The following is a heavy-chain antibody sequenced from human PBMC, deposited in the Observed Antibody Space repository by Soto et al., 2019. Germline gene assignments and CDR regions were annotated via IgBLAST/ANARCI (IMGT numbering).Heavy chain of an antibody. D-gene: IGHD3-22*01. CDR3: TSSFYYDTSGYD. Sequence: EVQLVESGGGLVQPGGSLRLSCAASGFSISNFWMSWVRQAPGKGLEWVANIKQDGSEKYYVDSVKGRFTISRDNAKSSLYLQMNSLRAEDTATYYCTSSFYYDTSGYDWGQGTLVTVSP. CDR2: IKQDGSEK. CDR1: GFSISNFW. V-gene: IGHV3-7*01. J-gene: IGHJ4*02.